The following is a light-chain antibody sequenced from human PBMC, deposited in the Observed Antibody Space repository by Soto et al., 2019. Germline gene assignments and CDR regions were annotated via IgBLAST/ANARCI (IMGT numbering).Light chain of an antibody. J-gene: IGKJ5*01. CDR1: QSVSSSY. Sequence: EIVLTQSPGTLSLSPGERATLSCRASQSVSSSYLAWYQQKPGQAPRLLIYGASNRATGIPDRFSGSGSGTDFTLTIIRLEPEDFAVYYCQQYGSSPRTFGQGTRLAMK. CDR3: QQYGSSPRT. CDR2: GAS. V-gene: IGKV3-20*01.